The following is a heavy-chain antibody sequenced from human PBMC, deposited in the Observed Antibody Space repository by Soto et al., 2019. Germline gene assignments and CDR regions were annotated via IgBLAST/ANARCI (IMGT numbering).Heavy chain of an antibody. CDR2: ISPYTGDT. V-gene: IGHV1-18*01. Sequence: QVQLVQSGDEMKKPGASVRVSCKASGYIFVNYGIAWVRQAPGQGLEWMGWISPYTGDTHSASKVQGRLTMTTDTSTSTAYMDLGSLTSDDTAVYYCAMVDNYVTPTPQDVWAQGTTVTVSS. CDR3: AMVDNYVTPTPQDV. J-gene: IGHJ6*02. D-gene: IGHD3-16*01. CDR1: GYIFVNYG.